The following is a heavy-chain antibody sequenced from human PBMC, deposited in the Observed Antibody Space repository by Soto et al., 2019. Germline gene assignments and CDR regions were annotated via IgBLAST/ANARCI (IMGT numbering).Heavy chain of an antibody. Sequence: LRLSCAASGFTFSSYGMHWVRQAPGKGLEWVAVISYDGSNKYYADSVKGRFTISRDNSKNTLYLQMNSLRAEDTAVYYCARGGSSGFSFGMDVWGQGTTVTVSS. CDR1: GFTFSSYG. V-gene: IGHV3-30*03. CDR3: ARGGSSGFSFGMDV. D-gene: IGHD3-22*01. J-gene: IGHJ6*02. CDR2: ISYDGSNK.